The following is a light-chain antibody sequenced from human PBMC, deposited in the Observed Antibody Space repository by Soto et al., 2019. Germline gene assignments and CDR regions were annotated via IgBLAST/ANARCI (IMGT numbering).Light chain of an antibody. Sequence: QSALTQPASVSGSPGQSITISCTGTTSDVGTYNFVSWYQQHPGKAPKFLIYEVTKRPSGVSTRFSGSKSGNTASLTISGLQAEDEADYHCCSYAGSIPWVFGGGTKLTVL. CDR1: TSDVGTYNF. V-gene: IGLV2-23*02. CDR3: CSYAGSIPWV. J-gene: IGLJ3*02. CDR2: EVT.